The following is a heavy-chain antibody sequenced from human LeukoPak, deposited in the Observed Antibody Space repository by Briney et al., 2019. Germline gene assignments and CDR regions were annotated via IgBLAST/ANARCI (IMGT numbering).Heavy chain of an antibody. D-gene: IGHD2-15*01. Sequence: SQTLSLTCTVSGGSISSGGYYWSWIRQHPGKGLEWIGYIYYSGSTYYNPSLKSRVTISVDTSKNQFSLKLSSVTAADTAVYFCARHPFATPFDYWGPGTLVTVSS. CDR3: ARHPFATPFDY. J-gene: IGHJ4*02. V-gene: IGHV4-31*03. CDR2: IYYSGST. CDR1: GGSISSGGYY.